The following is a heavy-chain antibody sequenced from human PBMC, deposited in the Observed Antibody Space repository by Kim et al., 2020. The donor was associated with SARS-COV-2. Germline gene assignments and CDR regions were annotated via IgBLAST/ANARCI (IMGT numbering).Heavy chain of an antibody. V-gene: IGHV4-59*08. Sequence: YGPTLKKRVTKAVDTAMNQFSLKLSSVTGADTAVYYCARRGTGEGVTFDYWGQGTLVTVCS. CDR3: ARRGTGEGVTFDY. D-gene: IGHD2-8*02. J-gene: IGHJ4*02.